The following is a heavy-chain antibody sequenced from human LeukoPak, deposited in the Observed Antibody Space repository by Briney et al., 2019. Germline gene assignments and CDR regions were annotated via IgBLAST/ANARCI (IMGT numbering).Heavy chain of an antibody. V-gene: IGHV3-21*01. J-gene: IGHJ5*02. Sequence: GGSLRLSCAASGFTFSSCSMNWVRQAPGKGLEWVSSISSSSSYIYYADSVKGRFPISRDNAKNSLYLQMNSLRAEDTAVYYCARDHQAAEYSSSWYDWFDPWGQGTLVTVSS. CDR1: GFTFSSCS. D-gene: IGHD6-13*01. CDR2: ISSSSSYI. CDR3: ARDHQAAEYSSSWYDWFDP.